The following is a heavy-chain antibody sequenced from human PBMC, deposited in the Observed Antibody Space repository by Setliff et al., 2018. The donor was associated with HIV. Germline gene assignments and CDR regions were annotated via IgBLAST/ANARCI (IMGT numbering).Heavy chain of an antibody. V-gene: IGHV4-4*02. J-gene: IGHJ4*02. CDR1: GGSISTSNW. CDR3: AREGDRNYFDY. Sequence: TLSLTCAVSGGSISTSNWWTWVRQPPGKGLEWIGEIYHSGSTNYNPSLKSRVTISVDKSKNQFSLKLNSVTAADTAVYYCAREGDRNYFDYWGQGALVTSPQ. CDR2: IYHSGST. D-gene: IGHD2-21*02.